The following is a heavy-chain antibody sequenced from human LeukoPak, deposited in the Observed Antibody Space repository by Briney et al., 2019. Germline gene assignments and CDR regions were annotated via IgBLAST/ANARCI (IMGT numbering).Heavy chain of an antibody. J-gene: IGHJ4*02. CDR1: GGSMSNDY. CDR2: IYYSGST. D-gene: IGHD6-6*01. CDR3: ARRSMDFVCDY. Sequence: SETLSLTCTVSGGSMSNDYWSWIRQPPGKGLEWIGYIYYSGSTNHNPSLKSRLTISVDMSKKQFSLRLSSVTAADTAVYYCARRSMDFVCDYWGQGTLVTVSS. V-gene: IGHV4-59*08.